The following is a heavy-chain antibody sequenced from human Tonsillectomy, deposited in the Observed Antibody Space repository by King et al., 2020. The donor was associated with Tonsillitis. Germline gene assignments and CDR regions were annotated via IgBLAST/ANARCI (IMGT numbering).Heavy chain of an antibody. D-gene: IGHD5-18*01. Sequence: VQLVESGGGLVQPGGSLRLSCAASGVTFSSYAMNWGRQAPGKGLEWVSGIRGYGDDTYYADSVRGRFTVSRDNSQNTLYLQMNNLGAEDTALYYCARDGFMSGYRSGMYYYYMDVWGKGTTVTVSS. CDR3: ARDGFMSGYRSGMYYYYMDV. CDR1: GVTFSSYA. CDR2: IRGYGDDT. J-gene: IGHJ6*03. V-gene: IGHV3-23*04.